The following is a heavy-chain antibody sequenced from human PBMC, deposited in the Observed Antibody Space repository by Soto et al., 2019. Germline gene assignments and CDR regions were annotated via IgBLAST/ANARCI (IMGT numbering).Heavy chain of an antibody. D-gene: IGHD3-3*01. CDR3: ARRRGGLRFLEWLLPWDYMDV. CDR2: IKEDGSET. Sequence: GGSLRLSCVVSGFGDFTFSNFWMSWVRQVPGKGLEWVANIKEDGSETHYVDSVKGRFTISRDNAKNSLYLQMNSLRAEDTAVYYCARRRGGLRFLEWLLPWDYMDVWGKGTTVTVSS. V-gene: IGHV3-7*02. CDR1: GFGDFTFSNFW. J-gene: IGHJ6*03.